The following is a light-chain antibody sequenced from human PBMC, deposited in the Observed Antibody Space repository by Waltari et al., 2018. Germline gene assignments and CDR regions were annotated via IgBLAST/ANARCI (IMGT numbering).Light chain of an antibody. Sequence: DIQLTQSPSFLSASVGYRVTITCQASQAISNYLAWYQQKPGRAPKLLLYASSTLQSGVPSGFSGSGSGTEFTLTISSLQPEDFATYYCQQLDSFPIPFGQGTRLEIK. CDR3: QQLDSFPIP. J-gene: IGKJ5*01. CDR2: ASS. V-gene: IGKV1-9*01. CDR1: QAISNY.